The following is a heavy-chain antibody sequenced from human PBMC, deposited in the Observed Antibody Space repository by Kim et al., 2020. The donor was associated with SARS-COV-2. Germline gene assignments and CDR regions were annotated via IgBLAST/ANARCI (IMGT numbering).Heavy chain of an antibody. CDR2: IWHDGSNK. D-gene: IGHD3-22*01. V-gene: IGHV3-33*01. CDR1: GFSFNSYG. Sequence: GGSLRLSCAASGFSFNSYGMHWVRQAPGKGLEWVAFIWHDGSNKYYADSVKGRFTISRDNSKNTLYLQMDSLRAEDTAVYYCARDSHYYDSSGYYFSRDAFDIWGQGTVVTVSP. J-gene: IGHJ3*02. CDR3: ARDSHYYDSSGYYFSRDAFDI.